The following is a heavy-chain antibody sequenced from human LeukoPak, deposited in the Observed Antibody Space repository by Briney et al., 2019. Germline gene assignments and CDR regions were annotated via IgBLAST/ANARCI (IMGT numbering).Heavy chain of an antibody. CDR3: AKVRRGVGAAQFDY. V-gene: IGHV3-23*01. D-gene: IGHD1-26*01. CDR2: ISGSGGST. Sequence: GGSLRLSCAASGFTFSSYAMSWVRQAPGKGLEWVSAISGSGGSTYYADSVKGRFTISRDNSKNTLYLPMNSLRAEGTAVYYCAKVRRGVGAAQFDYWGQGTLVTVSS. CDR1: GFTFSSYA. J-gene: IGHJ4*02.